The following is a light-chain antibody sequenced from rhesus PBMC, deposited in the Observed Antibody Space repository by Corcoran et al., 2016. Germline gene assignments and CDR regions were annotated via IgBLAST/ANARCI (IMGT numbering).Light chain of an antibody. J-gene: IGLJ6*01. CDR3: SSDAGRDTFV. CDR2: EVS. CDR1: NSDIGGYNR. Sequence: QAALTQPRSVSGSPGQSVTISCTGTNSDIGGYNRVSWYQQHPGKAPKLMIYEVSKRPSGVSDRFSGSKSGNTASLTISGLQAEDEAEYYCSSDAGRDTFVFGSGTKLTVL. V-gene: IGLV2-23*02.